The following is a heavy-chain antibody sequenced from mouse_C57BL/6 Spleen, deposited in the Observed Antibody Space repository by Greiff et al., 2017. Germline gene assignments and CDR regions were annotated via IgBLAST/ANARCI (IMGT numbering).Heavy chain of an antibody. V-gene: IGHV1-82*01. CDR2: IYPGDGDT. Sequence: VQLQQSGPELVKPGASVKISCKASGYAFSSSWMNWVKQRPGKGLEWIGRIYPGDGDTNYNGKFKGKATLTADKSSSTAYMQLSSLTSEDSAVYFCARYWDVDDWGQGTTLTVSS. CDR3: ARYWDVDD. CDR1: GYAFSSSW. J-gene: IGHJ2*01. D-gene: IGHD4-1*01.